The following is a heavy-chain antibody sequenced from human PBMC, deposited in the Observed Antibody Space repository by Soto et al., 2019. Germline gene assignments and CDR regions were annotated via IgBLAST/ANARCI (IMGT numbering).Heavy chain of an antibody. Sequence: ASVKVSCKASGYTFTSYGISWVRQAPGQGLEWMGWISAYNGNTNYAQKLQGRVTMTTDTSTSTAYMELRSLRSDDTAVYYCARDRSLRFLEQGFDPWGQGTLVTAPQ. CDR3: ARDRSLRFLEQGFDP. J-gene: IGHJ5*02. CDR2: ISAYNGNT. CDR1: GYTFTSYG. D-gene: IGHD3-3*01. V-gene: IGHV1-18*04.